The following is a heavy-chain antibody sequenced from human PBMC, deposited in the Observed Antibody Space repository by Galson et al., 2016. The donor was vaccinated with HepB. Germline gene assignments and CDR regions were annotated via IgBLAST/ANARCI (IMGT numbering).Heavy chain of an antibody. Sequence: SLRLSCAASGFSFRTYAMSWVRQAPGKGLEWVSAISKTGGGTYFGDSVKGRFTISRDNSKDTVYLQMNSLRVEDTAVYYCAKLDCSGGRCYSLGDWVLYFYHYAMDVWGQGTTVTVSS. J-gene: IGHJ6*02. CDR1: GFSFRTYA. CDR3: AKLDCSGGRCYSLGDWVLYFYHYAMDV. CDR2: ISKTGGGT. D-gene: IGHD2-15*01. V-gene: IGHV3-23*01.